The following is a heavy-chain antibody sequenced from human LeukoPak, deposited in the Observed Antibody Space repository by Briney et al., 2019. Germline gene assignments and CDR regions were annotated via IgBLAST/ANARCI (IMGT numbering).Heavy chain of an antibody. Sequence: SETLSLTCAVSGGSISSNSYYWGWIRQPPGKGLEWIGSIYYSGSTYYNPSLKSRVTISVDTSKNQFSLKLSSVTAADTAVYYCARSPGFMITFGGVIAIDAFDIWGQGTMVTVSS. CDR1: GGSISSNSYY. CDR2: IYYSGST. V-gene: IGHV4-39*01. D-gene: IGHD3-16*02. CDR3: ARSPGFMITFGGVIAIDAFDI. J-gene: IGHJ3*02.